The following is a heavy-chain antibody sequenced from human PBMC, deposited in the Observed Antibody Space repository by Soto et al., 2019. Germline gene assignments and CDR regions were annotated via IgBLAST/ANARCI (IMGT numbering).Heavy chain of an antibody. Sequence: GGALSPSCAPSAFTFSSYAMHWVRQAPGKGLEWVAVIAYDGRNKYYADSVKGRFTISRDNSKNTLYLQMNSLRIEDTAVYYCARELERVFDYWGQGTLVTVSS. CDR1: AFTFSSYA. CDR2: IAYDGRNK. V-gene: IGHV3-30*04. D-gene: IGHD1-1*01. CDR3: ARELERVFDY. J-gene: IGHJ4*02.